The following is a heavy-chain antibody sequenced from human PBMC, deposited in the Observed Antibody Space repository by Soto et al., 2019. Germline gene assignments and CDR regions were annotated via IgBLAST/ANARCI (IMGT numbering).Heavy chain of an antibody. Sequence: GASVKVSCKASGYTFTSYGISWVRQAPGQGLEWMGWISAYNGDTNYPQKLQGRVTMTTDTSTSTAYMELRSLRSDDTAVYYCATHYDILPNWFDLWGQGTLVTVSS. V-gene: IGHV1-18*04. D-gene: IGHD3-9*01. J-gene: IGHJ5*02. CDR2: ISAYNGDT. CDR3: ATHYDILPNWFDL. CDR1: GYTFTSYG.